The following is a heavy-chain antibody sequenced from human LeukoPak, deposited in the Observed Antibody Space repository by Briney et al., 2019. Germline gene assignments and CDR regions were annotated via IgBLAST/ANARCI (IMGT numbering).Heavy chain of an antibody. CDR2: ISGSGGST. D-gene: IGHD6-6*01. J-gene: IGHJ4*02. CDR3: AKKPSSSSVY. Sequence: GGSLRLSCAATVYTFSSYAMSWVRQAPGGGLEWVSAISGSGGSTYYADSVKGRFTISRDNSKNTRYLQMNRLRAEDTDVYYCAKKPSSSSVYWGQGTLVTVSS. CDR1: VYTFSSYA. V-gene: IGHV3-23*01.